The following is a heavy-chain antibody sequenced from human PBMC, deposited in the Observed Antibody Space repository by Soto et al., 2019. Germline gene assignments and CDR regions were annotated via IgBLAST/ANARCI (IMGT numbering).Heavy chain of an antibody. CDR2: IYWNENK. CDR1: GISLSTRGVG. Sequence: QITLKESGPTLMKPTQTLTLTCTCSGISLSTRGVGLGWIRQPPGKALEWLTVIYWNENKYYSPFLRSRLTIIRDTSKNQVVLTMTDMDPVDTATYYCARTVPPLRTPLRGFDLWGQGTMVTVSS. D-gene: IGHD2-15*01. CDR3: ARTVPPLRTPLRGFDL. V-gene: IGHV2-5*01. J-gene: IGHJ3*01.